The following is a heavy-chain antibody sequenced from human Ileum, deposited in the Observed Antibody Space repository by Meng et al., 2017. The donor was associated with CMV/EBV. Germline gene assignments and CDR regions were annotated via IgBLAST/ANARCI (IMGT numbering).Heavy chain of an antibody. CDR2: IFFSGNT. CDR1: GASSSSGDYY. CDR3: ARFRIAALGNLFDP. D-gene: IGHD6-13*01. J-gene: IGHJ5*02. V-gene: IGHV4-30-4*08. Sequence: QVPLQESGPGLVRPSQTLSLSCTVSGASSSSGDYYWSCIRQPPGKGLEWIGYIFFSGNTYYNPSLNNRVIISIDAPRNQFSLKVDSVTAADTAVYYCARFRIAALGNLFDPWGHGTLVTVSS.